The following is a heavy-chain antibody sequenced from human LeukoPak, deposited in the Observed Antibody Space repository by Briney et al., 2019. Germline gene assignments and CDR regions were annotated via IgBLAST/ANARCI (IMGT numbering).Heavy chain of an antibody. V-gene: IGHV5-51*01. J-gene: IGHJ4*02. D-gene: IGHD3-10*01. Sequence: GESLKISCKGSGYSFTNYWIAWVRQMPGKGPEWMGLIYPGDSDTRYSPSFQGQVTISADKSISTAYLQWSSLRASDTAMYYCARRDYYGSGSYYNFDYWGQGTLVIVSS. CDR1: GYSFTNYW. CDR3: ARRDYYGSGSYYNFDY. CDR2: IYPGDSDT.